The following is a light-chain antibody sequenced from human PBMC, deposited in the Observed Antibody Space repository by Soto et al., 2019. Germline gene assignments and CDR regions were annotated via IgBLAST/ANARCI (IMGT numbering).Light chain of an antibody. CDR3: QQRSNWPQIT. CDR1: QSVSSY. CDR2: AAS. Sequence: EIVLTQSPATLSLSPGERATLSCRASQSVSSYLAWYQQKPGQAPRLLIYAASNRATDIPASFSGSGSATDFTLTISSLQTPDFAAYYCQQRSNWPQITFGHGTRLEIK. V-gene: IGKV3-11*01. J-gene: IGKJ5*01.